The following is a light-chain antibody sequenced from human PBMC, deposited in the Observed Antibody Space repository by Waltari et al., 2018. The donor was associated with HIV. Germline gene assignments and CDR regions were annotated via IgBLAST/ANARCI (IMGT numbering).Light chain of an antibody. J-gene: IGLJ2*01. CDR3: AAWDDSLNGPV. Sequence: QSVLTQPPSVSEAPRQRVAISCSGSSSNIAKNAVNWYQQLPGTAPKLLIYYDDLLPSGVSDRFSGSKSGTSASLAISGLQSEDEADYYCAAWDDSLNGPVFGGGTKLTVL. CDR2: YDD. CDR1: SSNIAKNA. V-gene: IGLV1-36*01.